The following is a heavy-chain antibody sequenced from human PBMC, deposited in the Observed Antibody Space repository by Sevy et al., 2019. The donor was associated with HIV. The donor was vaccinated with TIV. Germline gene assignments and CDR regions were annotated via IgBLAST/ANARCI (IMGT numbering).Heavy chain of an antibody. CDR2: LKSDVYGGTV. Sequence: GGSLRLSCTASGFTFGDYCMSWVRQAPGKGLEWVAFLKSDVYGGTVDHAASVRGRLVISRDDSKTIAYLQRNDLKTEDTGVYYCTRWKAAQSIFDYWGQGALVTVSS. J-gene: IGHJ4*02. V-gene: IGHV3-49*04. CDR3: TRWKAAQSIFDY. CDR1: GFTFGDYC. D-gene: IGHD6-13*01.